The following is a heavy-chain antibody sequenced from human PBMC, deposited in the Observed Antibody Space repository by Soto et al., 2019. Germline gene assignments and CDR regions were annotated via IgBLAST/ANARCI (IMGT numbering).Heavy chain of an antibody. D-gene: IGHD2-15*01. V-gene: IGHV1-24*01. Sequence: ASVKVSCKVSGYTLTELSMHWVRQAPGKGLEWMGGFDPEDGETIYAQKFQGRVTMTEDTSTDTAYMELSSLRSEDTAVYYCATGDVRCSGGSCYYYYYYMDVWGKGTTVTVSS. CDR3: ATGDVRCSGGSCYYYYYYMDV. CDR1: GYTLTELS. CDR2: FDPEDGET. J-gene: IGHJ6*03.